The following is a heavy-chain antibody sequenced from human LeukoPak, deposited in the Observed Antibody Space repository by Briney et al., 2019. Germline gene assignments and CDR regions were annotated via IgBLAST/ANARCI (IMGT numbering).Heavy chain of an antibody. J-gene: IGHJ4*02. Sequence: SETLSLTCTVSGGSIRSYYWSWIRQPPGKGLEWIGYIYYPGSTKYNSSLKSRVTISVDTSKNQFSLKLSSVTAADTAVYYCARVAPSQWLLLPNYFDYWGQETLVTVSS. D-gene: IGHD3-22*01. CDR1: GGSIRSYY. CDR2: IYYPGST. CDR3: ARVAPSQWLLLPNYFDY. V-gene: IGHV4-59*01.